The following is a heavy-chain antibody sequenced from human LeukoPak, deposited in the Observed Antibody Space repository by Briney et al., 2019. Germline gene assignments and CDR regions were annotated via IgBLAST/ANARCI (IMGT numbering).Heavy chain of an antibody. Sequence: ASVKVSCKAAGYTFIGYSIHWVRQAPGQGLEWMGWINPNSGGTNYAQKFQGRVSVTRDTSISTVYMEVSRLRSDDTAVYYCMHMGASAFDIWGQGTMVTVSS. CDR3: MHMGASAFDI. CDR1: GYTFIGYS. V-gene: IGHV1-2*02. D-gene: IGHD1-26*01. CDR2: INPNSGGT. J-gene: IGHJ3*02.